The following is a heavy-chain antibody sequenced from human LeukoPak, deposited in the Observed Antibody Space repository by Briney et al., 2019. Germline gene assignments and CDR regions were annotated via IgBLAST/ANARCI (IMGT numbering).Heavy chain of an antibody. J-gene: IGHJ5*01. Sequence: AASVKVSCKASGYTFSTSGISWVRQAPGQGLEWMGWISAYNGNKNCAHRLQDRFTMTTDTSTSTAYMELRSLTPDDTAVYYCARYPTASAGSDAWLHSGGQGTLVTVSS. CDR1: GYTFSTSG. D-gene: IGHD6-13*01. V-gene: IGHV1-18*01. CDR2: ISAYNGNK. CDR3: ARYPTASAGSDAWLHS.